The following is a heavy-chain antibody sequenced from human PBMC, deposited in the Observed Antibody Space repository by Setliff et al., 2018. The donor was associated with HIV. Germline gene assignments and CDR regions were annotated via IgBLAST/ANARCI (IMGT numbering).Heavy chain of an antibody. CDR3: VKVSRGTVVRGVILVGYFDY. V-gene: IGHV3-21*04. CDR2: ISSSSSYI. Sequence: SCAASGFTFSSYSMNWVRQAPGKGLEWVSSISSSSSYIYYADSVKGRFTISRDNAKNSLYLQMNSLRAEDTAVYYCVKVSRGTVVRGVILVGYFDYWGQGTLVTVSS. J-gene: IGHJ4*02. CDR1: GFTFSSYS. D-gene: IGHD3-10*02.